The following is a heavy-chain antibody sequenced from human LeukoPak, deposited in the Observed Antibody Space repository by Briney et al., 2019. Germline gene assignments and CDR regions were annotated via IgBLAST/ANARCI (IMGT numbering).Heavy chain of an antibody. CDR3: ARRATWLEPDAFDI. CDR2: INPSGGST. CDR1: GYTFTSYY. D-gene: IGHD6-19*01. Sequence: ASVKVSCKASGYTFTSYYMHWVRQAPGQGLEWMGIINPSGGSTSYAQKFQGRVTMTRDTSTSTAYMELRSLRSDDTAVYYCARRATWLEPDAFDIWGQGTMVTVSS. J-gene: IGHJ3*02. V-gene: IGHV1-46*01.